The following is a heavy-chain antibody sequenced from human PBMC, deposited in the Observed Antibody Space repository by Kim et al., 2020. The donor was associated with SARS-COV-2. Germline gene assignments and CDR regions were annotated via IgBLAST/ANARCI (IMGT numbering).Heavy chain of an antibody. CDR3: ARGQGLITMIVVVVGAFDY. D-gene: IGHD3-22*01. CDR2: IYYSGST. Sequence: SETLSLTCTVSGGSISSGGYYWSWIRQHPGKGLEWIGYIYYSGSTYYNPSLKSRVTISVDTSKNQFSLKLSSVTAAVTAVYYCARGQGLITMIVVVVGAFDYWGQGTLVTVSS. J-gene: IGHJ4*02. V-gene: IGHV4-31*03. CDR1: GGSISSGGYY.